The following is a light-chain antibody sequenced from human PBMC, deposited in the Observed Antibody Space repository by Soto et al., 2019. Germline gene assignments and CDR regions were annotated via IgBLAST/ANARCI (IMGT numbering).Light chain of an antibody. J-gene: IGLJ2*01. CDR3: SSYTSGSTLVV. V-gene: IGLV2-14*01. CDR1: SSDVGDYNY. Sequence: QSALTQPASVSGSPGQSITISCTGTSSDVGDYNYVSWYQQHPGKAPKVMIYDVSNRPSGVSNRFSGSKSGNTASLTISGLQAEDEADYYCSSYTSGSTLVVFGGGTKLTVL. CDR2: DVS.